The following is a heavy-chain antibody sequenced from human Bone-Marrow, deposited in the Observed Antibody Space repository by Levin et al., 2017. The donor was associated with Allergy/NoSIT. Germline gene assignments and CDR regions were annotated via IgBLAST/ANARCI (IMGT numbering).Heavy chain of an antibody. V-gene: IGHV3-74*01. Sequence: GGSLRLSCSASGFNFSSYWMHWVRQAPGKGLVWVSRINRDGSSTSYADSVTGRFTISRDHAKHTLYLHMNSLRAEDTSVYYCARDRVTTDWYFDLWSRGTLVTVSS. D-gene: IGHD4-11*01. CDR2: INRDGSST. J-gene: IGHJ2*01. CDR1: GFNFSSYW. CDR3: ARDRVTTDWYFDL.